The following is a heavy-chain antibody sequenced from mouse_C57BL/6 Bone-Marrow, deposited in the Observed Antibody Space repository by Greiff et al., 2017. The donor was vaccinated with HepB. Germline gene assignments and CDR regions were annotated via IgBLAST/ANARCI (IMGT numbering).Heavy chain of an antibody. J-gene: IGHJ1*03. CDR3: AKFITTVVEHFDV. CDR2: IHPNSGST. Sequence: QVQLQQPGAELVKPGASVKLSCKASGYTFTSYWMHWVKQRPGQGLEWIGMIHPNSGSTNYNEKFKSKATLTVDKSSSTAYMQLSSLTSEDSAVYYCAKFITTVVEHFDVWGTGTTVTVSS. D-gene: IGHD1-1*01. CDR1: GYTFTSYW. V-gene: IGHV1-64*01.